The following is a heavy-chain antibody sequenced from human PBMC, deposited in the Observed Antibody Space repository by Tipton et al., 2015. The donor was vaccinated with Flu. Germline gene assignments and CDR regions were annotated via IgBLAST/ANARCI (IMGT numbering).Heavy chain of an antibody. D-gene: IGHD3-22*01. CDR2: IYPGDSDA. Sequence: LVQSGAEVKKPGESLKISCKGSGYSFTKYWIGWVRQMPGKGLEWMGIIYPGDSDARYSPSFQGQVTISADKSIDTAYLQWSSLKASDTAIYYCARVVGITTTPFDYWGQGTLVTVSS. CDR1: GYSFTKYW. CDR3: ARVVGITTTPFDY. V-gene: IGHV5-51*01. J-gene: IGHJ4*02.